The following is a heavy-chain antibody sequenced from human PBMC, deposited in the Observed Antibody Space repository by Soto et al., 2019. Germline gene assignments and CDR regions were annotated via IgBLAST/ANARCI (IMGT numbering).Heavy chain of an antibody. CDR1: GFTFSSYA. J-gene: IGHJ4*02. CDR3: ARDRTGSGWYFDY. Sequence: GGSLRLSCAASGFTFSSYAMHWVRQAPGKGLEWVAVISYDGSNKYYADSVKGRFTISRDNSKNTLYLQMNSLRAEDTAVYYCARDRTGSGWYFDYWGQGTLVTVSS. CDR2: ISYDGSNK. V-gene: IGHV3-30-3*01. D-gene: IGHD6-19*01.